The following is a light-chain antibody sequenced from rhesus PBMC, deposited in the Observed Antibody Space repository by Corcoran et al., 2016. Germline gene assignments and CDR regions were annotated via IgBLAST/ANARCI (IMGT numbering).Light chain of an antibody. Sequence: DIQMTQSPSSLSASVGDTVTITCRASQGISSYLAWYQQKPGKAPKLLIYKATTLQSGVPSRFSGSGSGTDFILTISSLQPEDVATYYCQQHSSYPRTFGQGTKVEIK. V-gene: IGKV1-25*01. CDR1: QGISSY. CDR3: QQHSSYPRT. J-gene: IGKJ1*01. CDR2: KAT.